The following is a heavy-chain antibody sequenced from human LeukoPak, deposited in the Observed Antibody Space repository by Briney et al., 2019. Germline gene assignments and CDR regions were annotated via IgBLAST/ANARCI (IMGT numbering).Heavy chain of an antibody. CDR1: GFTFSHYG. V-gene: IGHV3-30*18. CDR3: AEDRDSSSCDY. J-gene: IGHJ4*02. D-gene: IGHD3-22*01. Sequence: PVTCLRLSCAVSGFTFSHYGIHWVRQAPGKGLEWVGVILNDGRYKYYADSVKGRFTISRDNSTNTLYLQMNSLRADDTAVYYCAEDRDSSSCDYWGQGTLVTV. CDR2: ILNDGRYK.